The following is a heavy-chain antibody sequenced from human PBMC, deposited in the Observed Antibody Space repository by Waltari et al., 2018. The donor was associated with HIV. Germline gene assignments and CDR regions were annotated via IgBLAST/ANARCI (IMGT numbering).Heavy chain of an antibody. J-gene: IGHJ6*02. CDR1: GYNFVDYW. CDR2: IFPGNSDT. Sequence: EVQLVQSGAEVKKPGESLKISCKVSGYNFVDYWIGWVRQMPGKGLEWMGIIFPGNSDTRYSSSFEGQVGISADKSTSTAYLQWRSLRASDTAMYYCARNPNGMDVWGQGTTVTVSS. CDR3: ARNPNGMDV. V-gene: IGHV5-51*03.